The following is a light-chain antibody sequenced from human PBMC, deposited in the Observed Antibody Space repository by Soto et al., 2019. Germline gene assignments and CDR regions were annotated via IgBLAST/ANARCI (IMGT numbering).Light chain of an antibody. Sequence: SYELTQPPSVSVAPGQTATISCGGKNIGAKNVHWYQQRPGQAPVLVIYDDGDRPSGIPERFSGSNSGNTATLTIARVEAGDEADYYCQVWDSSSDHYVFGTGTKLTVL. CDR1: NIGAKN. V-gene: IGLV3-21*02. CDR2: DDG. CDR3: QVWDSSSDHYV. J-gene: IGLJ1*01.